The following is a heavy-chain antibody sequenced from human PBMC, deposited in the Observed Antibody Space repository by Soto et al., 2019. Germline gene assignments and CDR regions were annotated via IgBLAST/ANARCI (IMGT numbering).Heavy chain of an antibody. V-gene: IGHV5-51*01. J-gene: IGHJ4*02. D-gene: IGHD5-12*01. Sequence: PGESLKISCKASGYDFARTWIGWVRQLPGKGLDWLGIIYPGDSETRYSPSFRGQVTFSVDMSISTAYLQWSSLKTSVIAIYYCARLVGAYDSYFDHWGQGTRVTVSS. CDR2: IYPGDSET. CDR1: GYDFARTW. CDR3: ARLVGAYDSYFDH.